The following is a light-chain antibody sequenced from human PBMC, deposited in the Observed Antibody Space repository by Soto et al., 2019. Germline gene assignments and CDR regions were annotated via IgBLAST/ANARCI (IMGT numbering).Light chain of an antibody. J-gene: IGKJ5*01. CDR3: QQYHRWPIT. CDR2: GAS. V-gene: IGKV3-15*01. CDR1: QRIDSS. Sequence: EVVMTQSPATLSVSPGETATLSCRASQRIDSSVAWYQQIPGQPPRLLIFGASTKVTDIPARFSGSGSGTEFPLPISGLQSENLGFFYCQQYHRWPITFGKGTRREI.